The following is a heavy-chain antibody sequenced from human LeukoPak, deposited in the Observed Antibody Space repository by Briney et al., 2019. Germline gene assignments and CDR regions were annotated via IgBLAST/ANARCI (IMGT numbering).Heavy chain of an antibody. D-gene: IGHD6-13*01. CDR1: GFTFSSYG. J-gene: IGHJ4*02. V-gene: IGHV3-30*03. CDR2: ISYDGSNK. Sequence: GGSLRLSCAASGFTFSSYGMHWVRQAPGKGLEWVAVISYDGSNKYYADSVKGRLTISRDNSKNTLYLQMNSLRAEGTAVYYCARDYYSSRFDYWGQGTLVTVSS. CDR3: ARDYYSSRFDY.